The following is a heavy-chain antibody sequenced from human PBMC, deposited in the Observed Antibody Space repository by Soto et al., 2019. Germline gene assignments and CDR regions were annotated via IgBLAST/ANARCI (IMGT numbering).Heavy chain of an antibody. CDR2: INQDGSEK. Sequence: GGSLRLSCAASGFTFSSYWMSWVRQAPGKGLEWAANINQDGSEKYCVDSVKGRFTISRDNAKNSLYSQMNSLRAEDTAVYYCAREYCVSTSCYNYFYSGMDVWGRGTTVTVS. J-gene: IGHJ6*02. CDR1: GFTFSSYW. CDR3: AREYCVSTSCYNYFYSGMDV. V-gene: IGHV3-7*01. D-gene: IGHD2-2*02.